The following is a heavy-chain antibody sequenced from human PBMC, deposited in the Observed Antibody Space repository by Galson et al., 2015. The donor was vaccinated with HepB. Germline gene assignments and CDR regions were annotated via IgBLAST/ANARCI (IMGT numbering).Heavy chain of an antibody. CDR2: ISSSSSYI. CDR1: GFTFSSYS. V-gene: IGHV3-21*01. D-gene: IGHD3-22*01. CDR3: ARGMGYCDNGHGFDI. Sequence: SLRLSCAASGFTFSSYSMNWVRQAPGKGLEWVSSISSSSSYIYYADSVKGRFTSSRDNAKNSLYLQMNSLRAEDTAVYYCARGMGYCDNGHGFDIWGQGTVVTVSS. J-gene: IGHJ3*02.